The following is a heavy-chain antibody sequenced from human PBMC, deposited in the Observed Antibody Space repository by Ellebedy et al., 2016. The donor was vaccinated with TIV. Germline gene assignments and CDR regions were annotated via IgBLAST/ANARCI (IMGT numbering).Heavy chain of an antibody. D-gene: IGHD2-15*01. CDR1: GFPFSSYG. J-gene: IGHJ4*02. V-gene: IGHV3-48*04. CDR2: ISSSSRTI. Sequence: GESLKISCAGSGFPFSSYGMHWDRQAPGKGLEWVSYISSSSRTIYYADSVKGRFTISRDNAKNSLYLQMNSLRAEDTAVYYCASLGVRYCSGGSCYEASDYWGQGTLVTVSS. CDR3: ASLGVRYCSGGSCYEASDY.